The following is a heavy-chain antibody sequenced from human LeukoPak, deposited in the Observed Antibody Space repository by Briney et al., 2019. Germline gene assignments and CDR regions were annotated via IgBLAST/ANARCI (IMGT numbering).Heavy chain of an antibody. V-gene: IGHV3-23*01. CDR1: GFTFSNSA. CDR3: ARGLDNYGSGSSN. D-gene: IGHD3-10*01. Sequence: TGGSLRLSCAATGFTFSNSAMSWVRQAPGKGLQWVSTISGGGGSTYYADSVKGRFTISRDNAKNSLYLQMNSLRAEDTAVYYCARGLDNYGSGSSNWGQGTLVTVSS. J-gene: IGHJ4*02. CDR2: ISGGGGST.